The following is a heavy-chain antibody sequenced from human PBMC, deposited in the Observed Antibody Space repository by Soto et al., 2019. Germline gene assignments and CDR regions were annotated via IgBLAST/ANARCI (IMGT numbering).Heavy chain of an antibody. J-gene: IGHJ6*02. CDR3: ANRYYGSGSYSYYYYYYGMDV. CDR2: ISGSGGSS. D-gene: IGHD3-10*01. Sequence: GGSLRLSCAASGFTFSSYAMSCVRQAPGKGLEWVSAISGSGGSSYYADSVIGRFTISRDNSKNTLYMQMNSLRAEDTAVYYCANRYYGSGSYSYYYYYYGMDVWGQGTTVTVSS. CDR1: GFTFSSYA. V-gene: IGHV3-23*01.